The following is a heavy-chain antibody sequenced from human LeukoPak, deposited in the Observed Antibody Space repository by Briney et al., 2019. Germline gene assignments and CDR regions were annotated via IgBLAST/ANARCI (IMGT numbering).Heavy chain of an antibody. CDR1: GFTFSSYS. J-gene: IGHJ4*02. D-gene: IGHD5-12*01. CDR2: ISSSSSYI. CDR3: ARAADSGYDFKLYY. Sequence: GGSLRLSCAASGFTFSSYSMNWVRQAPGKGLEWVSSISSSSSYIYYADSVKGRFTISRDNAKNSLYLQMNSLRDEDTAVYYCARAADSGYDFKLYYWGQGTLVTVSS. V-gene: IGHV3-21*01.